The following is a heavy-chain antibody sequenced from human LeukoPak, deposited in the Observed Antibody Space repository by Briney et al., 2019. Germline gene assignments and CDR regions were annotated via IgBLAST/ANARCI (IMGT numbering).Heavy chain of an antibody. CDR3: AGAEIVVVVAAISY. Sequence: GGSLRLSCAASGFTFSSYAMHWVRQAPGKGLEWVAVISYDGSNKYYADSVKGRFTISRDNSKNTLYLQMNSLRAEDTAVYCCAGAEIVVVVAAISYWGQGTPVTVSS. D-gene: IGHD2-15*01. V-gene: IGHV3-30-3*01. J-gene: IGHJ4*02. CDR2: ISYDGSNK. CDR1: GFTFSSYA.